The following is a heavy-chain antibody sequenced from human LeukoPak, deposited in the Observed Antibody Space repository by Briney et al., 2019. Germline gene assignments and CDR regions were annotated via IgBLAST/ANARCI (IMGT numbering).Heavy chain of an antibody. J-gene: IGHJ4*02. V-gene: IGHV1-46*01. CDR1: GYTFTSYN. Sequence: EASVKVSCKASGYTFTSYNMHWVRQAPGQGLEWMGIIYPSGGRTNYAQKFRGRVTMTRDTSTSTVYMDLSSLRSEDTAVYYCARDGPGIVYWGQGTLVTVSS. D-gene: IGHD3-10*01. CDR3: ARDGPGIVY. CDR2: IYPSGGRT.